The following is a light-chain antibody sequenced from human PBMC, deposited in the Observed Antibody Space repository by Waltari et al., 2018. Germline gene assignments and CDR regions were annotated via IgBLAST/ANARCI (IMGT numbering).Light chain of an antibody. CDR3: QQYYSTPNT. V-gene: IGKV4-1*01. CDR1: QSLLHTNNKNY. Sequence: DIVVTQSPDSLAVSLRERATMNCKSSQSLLHTNNKNYLAWYQLRPGQPPKLLIYWASTRESGVPGRFSGSGSGTDFTLTISGLQAEDVAVYYCQQYYSTPNTFGQGTKLEIK. J-gene: IGKJ2*01. CDR2: WAS.